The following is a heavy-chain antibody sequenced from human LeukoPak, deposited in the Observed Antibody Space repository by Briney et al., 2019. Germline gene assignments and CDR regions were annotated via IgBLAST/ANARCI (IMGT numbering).Heavy chain of an antibody. CDR1: EFTFSSYW. Sequence: GGSLRLSCVDSEFTFSSYWMHWVRQAPGEGLVWVSRINTDGSTTDYADSVKGRFTISRDNAKNSLYLQMNSLRAEDTAVYYCARIADYDILTGYYTEIFDYWGQGTLVTVSS. CDR3: ARIADYDILTGYYTEIFDY. J-gene: IGHJ4*02. D-gene: IGHD3-9*01. V-gene: IGHV3-74*01. CDR2: INTDGSTT.